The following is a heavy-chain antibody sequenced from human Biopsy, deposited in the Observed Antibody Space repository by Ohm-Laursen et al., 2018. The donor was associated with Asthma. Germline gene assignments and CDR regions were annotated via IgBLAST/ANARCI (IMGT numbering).Heavy chain of an antibody. Sequence: SLRLSCAASGFTFSSYGMYWVRPAPGKGLEWVAVISYDGSNKYYADSVKGRFTISRDNSKNTLYLQMNSLRAEDRAVYYCASQSSGPDFWSGYYYFDYWGQGTLVTVSS. J-gene: IGHJ4*02. CDR3: ASQSSGPDFWSGYYYFDY. CDR2: ISYDGSNK. D-gene: IGHD3-3*01. CDR1: GFTFSSYG. V-gene: IGHV3-30*03.